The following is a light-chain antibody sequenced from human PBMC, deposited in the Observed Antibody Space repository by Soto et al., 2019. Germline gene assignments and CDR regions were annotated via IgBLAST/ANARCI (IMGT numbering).Light chain of an antibody. CDR2: YDR. J-gene: IGLJ2*01. V-gene: IGLV3-21*04. CDR1: NIRSKS. Sequence: SYELTQPPSVSVAPGETAGITCAGNNIRSKSVHWYQQKPGQAPVLVIYYDRDRPSGIPERFSGSNSGNTATLTISGVEAGDEADYYCQVWDTSGDHAVFGGGTKLTVL. CDR3: QVWDTSGDHAV.